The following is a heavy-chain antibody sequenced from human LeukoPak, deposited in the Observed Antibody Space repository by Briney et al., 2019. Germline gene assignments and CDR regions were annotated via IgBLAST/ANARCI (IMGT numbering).Heavy chain of an antibody. J-gene: IGHJ3*02. V-gene: IGHV4-59*01. D-gene: IGHD3-10*01. Sequence: SETLSLTCTVSGVSISSYYWSWIRQPPGKELEWIGFIYYSGSTDFNPSLKSRVTISVDTSKNQFSLKLSSVTAADTAVYYCARSGNVDGAFDIWGQGTMVTVSS. CDR2: IYYSGST. CDR3: ARSGNVDGAFDI. CDR1: GVSISSYY.